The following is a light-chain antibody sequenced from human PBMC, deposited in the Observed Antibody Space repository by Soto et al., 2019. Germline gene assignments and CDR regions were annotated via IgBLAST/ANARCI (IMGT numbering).Light chain of an antibody. Sequence: QSALTQPHSVSGSPGQSVAISCTGTSSDVGGYDQVSWYQQHPGKAPKLMIYDVTKRPSGVPDRFSGSKSGNTASLTISGLQADDEADYYCCSSAGTYTFVVFGGGTKVTVL. V-gene: IGLV2-11*01. CDR2: DVT. J-gene: IGLJ2*01. CDR3: CSSAGTYTFVV. CDR1: SSDVGGYDQ.